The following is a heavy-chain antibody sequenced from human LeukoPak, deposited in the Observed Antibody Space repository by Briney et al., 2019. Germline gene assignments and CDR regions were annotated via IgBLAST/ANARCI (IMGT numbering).Heavy chain of an antibody. V-gene: IGHV3-21*01. CDR1: GFTFSSYS. CDR2: ISSSSSYI. D-gene: IGHD4-11*01. CDR3: ARLRSKYWFDP. Sequence: GGSLRLSCAASGFTFSSYSMNWVRQAPGKGLEWVSSISSSSSYIYYADSVKGRFTISRDNAKNSLYLQMNSLRADDTAVYYCARLRSKYWFDPWGQGTLVTVSS. J-gene: IGHJ5*02.